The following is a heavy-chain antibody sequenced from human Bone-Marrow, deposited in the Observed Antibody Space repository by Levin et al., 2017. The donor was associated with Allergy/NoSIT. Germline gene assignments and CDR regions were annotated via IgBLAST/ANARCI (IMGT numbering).Heavy chain of an antibody. V-gene: IGHV4-31*03. D-gene: IGHD2-8*02. CDR2: SYYSGTA. CDR3: ARVRNAGGRGWFDS. J-gene: IGHJ5*01. Sequence: MASETLSLTCTVSGDSIISGHYYWSWIRQSPGKGRVSIVHSYYSGTAYSNPSLKSRLTISVDTSKNQFSLKLSPVTAADSAVYYCARVRNAGGRGWFDSWGHGTLVTVSS. CDR1: GDSIISGHYY.